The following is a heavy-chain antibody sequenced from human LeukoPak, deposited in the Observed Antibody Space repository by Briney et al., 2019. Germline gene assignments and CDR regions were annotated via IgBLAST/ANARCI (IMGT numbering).Heavy chain of an antibody. CDR3: ARRQRITMVRGVIWGFDP. Sequence: ASVKVSCKASGYTFTGYYMHWVRQAPGQGLEWMGWINPNSGGTNYAQKFQGRVTMTRDTSISTAYTELSRLRSDDTAVYYCARRQRITMVRGVIWGFDPWGQGTLVTVSS. J-gene: IGHJ5*02. CDR2: INPNSGGT. CDR1: GYTFTGYY. V-gene: IGHV1-2*02. D-gene: IGHD3-10*01.